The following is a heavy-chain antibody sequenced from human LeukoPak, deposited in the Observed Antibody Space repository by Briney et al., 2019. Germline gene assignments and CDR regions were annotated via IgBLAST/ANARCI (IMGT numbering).Heavy chain of an antibody. V-gene: IGHV3-7*01. Sequence: GGSLRLSCAASGFTFSSYWMNWVRQAPGKGLEWVANIKKDGRETNYVDSVKGRFTISRDNAKNSLYLQMNSLRAEDTAVYYCARGLRWHDYWGQGTLVIVSS. CDR1: GFTFSSYW. CDR3: ARGLRWHDY. J-gene: IGHJ4*02. CDR2: IKKDGRET. D-gene: IGHD5-24*01.